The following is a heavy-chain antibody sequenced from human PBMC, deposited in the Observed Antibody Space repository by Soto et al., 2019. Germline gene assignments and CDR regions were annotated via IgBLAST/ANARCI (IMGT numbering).Heavy chain of an antibody. D-gene: IGHD5-12*01. J-gene: IGHJ3*02. CDR3: ARHRLRGYAFDI. CDR1: GGSFSGYY. V-gene: IGHV4-34*01. Sequence: QVQLQQWGAGLLKPSETLSLTCAVYGGSFSGYYWSWIRQPPGKGLEWIGEINHSGSTNYNPSLRSRVTISVDTSKNQFSLKLSSVTAADTAVYYCARHRLRGYAFDIWGQGTMVTVSS. CDR2: INHSGST.